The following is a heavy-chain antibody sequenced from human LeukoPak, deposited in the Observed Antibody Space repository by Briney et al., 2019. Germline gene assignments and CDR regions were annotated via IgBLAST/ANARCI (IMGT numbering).Heavy chain of an antibody. D-gene: IGHD3-10*01. Sequence: SETLSLTCAVSGGSISSSNWWSWVRQPPGKGLEWIGEIYHSGSTNYNPSLKSRVTVSVDKSKNQFSLKLSSVTAADTAVYYCARTRYYYNSRSYGAPYYFDYWGQGTLVTVSS. CDR2: IYHSGST. V-gene: IGHV4-4*02. J-gene: IGHJ4*02. CDR3: ARTRYYYNSRSYGAPYYFDY. CDR1: GGSISSSNW.